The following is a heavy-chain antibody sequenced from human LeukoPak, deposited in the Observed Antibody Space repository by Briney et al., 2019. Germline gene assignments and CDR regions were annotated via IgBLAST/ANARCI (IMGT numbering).Heavy chain of an antibody. CDR3: ARSQSQSGSYRYYFTY. V-gene: IGHV4-61*08. CDR2: MYYSGNS. J-gene: IGHJ4*02. D-gene: IGHD1-26*01. CDR1: GVSVGSAGYY. Sequence: SETLSLTCSVSGVSVGSAGYYWTWIRQPPGKGLEWIGYMYYSGNSNYNPFLKSRVTMSLDPSKNRFSLKLSSVTASDTAVYYCARSQSQSGSYRYYFTYWGQGTLVTVSS.